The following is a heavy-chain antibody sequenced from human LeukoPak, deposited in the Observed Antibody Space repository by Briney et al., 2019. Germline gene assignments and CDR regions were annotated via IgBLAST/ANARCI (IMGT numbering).Heavy chain of an antibody. CDR1: GDGVSSKNGA. J-gene: IGHJ4*02. CDR3: AQDFGTTGWHTFDY. V-gene: IGHV6-1*01. Sequence: SQTLSLTCVVSGDGVSSKNGAWNWIRQSPSRGLEWLGRTYYRSKWYNDYAESMEGRMTISQDTSKNQYSLHLNSVTPDDTAVYYCAQDFGTTGWHTFDYWGQGTLVTVSS. D-gene: IGHD6-19*01. CDR2: TYYRSKWYN.